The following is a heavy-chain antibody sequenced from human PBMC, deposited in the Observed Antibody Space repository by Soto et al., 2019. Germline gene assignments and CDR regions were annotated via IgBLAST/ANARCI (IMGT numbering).Heavy chain of an antibody. J-gene: IGHJ6*02. V-gene: IGHV1-18*01. CDR3: ARVGAFGIFGVVTVSSYYYGMDV. D-gene: IGHD3-3*01. CDR2: LSAYNGNT. CDR1: GYTFTSYG. Sequence: QVQLVQSGAEVKKPGASVKVSCKASGYTFTSYGISWVRQAHGQGLERMGWLSAYNGNTNYAQKLQGRVNMTTDTTTSTAEMELRSLRSDDTAVYYCARVGAFGIFGVVTVSSYYYGMDVWGQGTTVTVSS.